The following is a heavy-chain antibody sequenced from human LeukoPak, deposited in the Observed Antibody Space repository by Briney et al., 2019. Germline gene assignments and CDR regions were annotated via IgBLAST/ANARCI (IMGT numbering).Heavy chain of an antibody. J-gene: IGHJ6*02. V-gene: IGHV3-66*01. Sequence: GGSLRLSCAASGFTVSSNYMSWVRQASGKGLEWVSVIYSGGSTYYADSVKGRFTISRDNAKNTLYLQMNSLRAEDTAVYYCARDSTDYDSSGYPYYYGMDVWGQGTTVTVSS. CDR1: GFTVSSNY. CDR3: ARDSTDYDSSGYPYYYGMDV. D-gene: IGHD3-22*01. CDR2: IYSGGST.